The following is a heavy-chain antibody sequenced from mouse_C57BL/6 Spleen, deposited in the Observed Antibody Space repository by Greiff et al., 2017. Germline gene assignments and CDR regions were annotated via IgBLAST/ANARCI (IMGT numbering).Heavy chain of an antibody. CDR3: ARQDDYAMDY. Sequence: EVQLVESGAELVKPGASVKLSCIASGFNVQDYYLLWVKQRTEQGLEWIGRIDPEDDETKYAPKFQGKATITADTSSNTAYLQLSSLTSEDTAVYYCARQDDYAMDYWGQGTSVTVSS. D-gene: IGHD2-3*01. V-gene: IGHV14-2*01. J-gene: IGHJ4*01. CDR2: IDPEDDET. CDR1: GFNVQDYY.